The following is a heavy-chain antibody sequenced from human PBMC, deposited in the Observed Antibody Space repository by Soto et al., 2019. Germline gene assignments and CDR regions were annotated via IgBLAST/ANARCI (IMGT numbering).Heavy chain of an antibody. J-gene: IGHJ6*02. CDR3: ARVRWAAAGPEFLDV. Sequence: EVQLVESGGGLVQPGGSLRLSCAASGFTFSSYSMNWVRQAPGKGLEWVSYISSSSSTIYYADSVKGRFTISRDNAKNSLYLQMNSLRDEDTAVYYCARVRWAAAGPEFLDVWGQGTTVTVSS. CDR1: GFTFSSYS. V-gene: IGHV3-48*02. CDR2: ISSSSSTI. D-gene: IGHD6-13*01.